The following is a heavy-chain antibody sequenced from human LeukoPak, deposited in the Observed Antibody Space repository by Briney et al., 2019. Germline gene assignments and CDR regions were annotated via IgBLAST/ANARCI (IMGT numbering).Heavy chain of an antibody. CDR1: GGSISSYY. V-gene: IGHV4-59*12. CDR2: IYYSGST. D-gene: IGHD6-19*01. Sequence: SETLSLTCTVPGGSISSYYWSSIRQPPGKGLERIGYIYYSGSTNYNPSLKSRVTISVDTSKNQFSLKLSSVTAADTAVYYCARSRIVLADSLDPWGQGTLVTVSS. CDR3: ARSRIVLADSLDP. J-gene: IGHJ5*02.